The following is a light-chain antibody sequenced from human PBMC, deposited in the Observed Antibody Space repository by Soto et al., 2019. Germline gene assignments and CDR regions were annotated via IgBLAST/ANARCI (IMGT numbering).Light chain of an antibody. CDR1: NIGSKS. V-gene: IGLV3-21*04. CDR3: QVWDSSSDHHV. CDR2: YDS. Sequence: SYELTQPPSVSVAPGKTARITCGGNNIGSKSVNWYQQKPGQAPVLVIYYDSDRPSGIPERFSGSNSGNTATLTISRVEAGDEADYYCQVWDSSSDHHVFGTGTQLTVL. J-gene: IGLJ1*01.